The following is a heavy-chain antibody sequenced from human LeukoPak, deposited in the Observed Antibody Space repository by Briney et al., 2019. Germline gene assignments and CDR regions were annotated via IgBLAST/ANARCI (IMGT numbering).Heavy chain of an antibody. CDR2: MNEDGSEK. J-gene: IGHJ4*02. CDR1: GFGFSNYW. D-gene: IGHD6-13*01. CDR3: ARASIAAGGRNSLFDY. V-gene: IGHV3-7*03. Sequence: QSGGSLRLSCAASGFGFSNYWMSWVRQAPGKGLEWVANMNEDGSEKNYVDSVKGRFTISRDNAQDSLYLQMNSLRAEDTAVYYCARASIAAGGRNSLFDYWGQGTLVTVSS.